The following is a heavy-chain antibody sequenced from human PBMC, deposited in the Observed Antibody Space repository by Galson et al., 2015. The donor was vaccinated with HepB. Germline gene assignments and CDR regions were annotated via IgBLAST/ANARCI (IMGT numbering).Heavy chain of an antibody. CDR2: TSSDGGTQ. CDR3: VKESGIPQYGAYFDY. Sequence: SLRLSCAASGFILSNYGMQWVRQPPGRGLQWVAVTSSDGGTQYYADSVKGRFTISRDTSKSMLHLQMNSLRPEDTAVYYCVKESGIPQYGAYFDYWGQGALVTVSS. J-gene: IGHJ4*02. CDR1: GFILSNYG. D-gene: IGHD4/OR15-4a*01. V-gene: IGHV3-30*18.